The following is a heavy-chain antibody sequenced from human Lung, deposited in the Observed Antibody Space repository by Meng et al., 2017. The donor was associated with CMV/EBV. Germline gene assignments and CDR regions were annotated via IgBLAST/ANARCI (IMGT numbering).Heavy chain of an antibody. V-gene: IGHV4-38-2*02. D-gene: IGHD1-26*01. CDR3: ARGWGAALDY. CDR2: FYHTGST. CDR1: GYSTSSGNY. J-gene: IGHJ4*02. Sequence: SETLSLXCTVSGYSTSSGNYWGWIRQPPGKGLEWIGSFYHTGSTSYNPSLKSRVTISLDTSKNQFSLKLTSVTAADTAVYYCARGWGAALDYWGQGTLVTVSS.